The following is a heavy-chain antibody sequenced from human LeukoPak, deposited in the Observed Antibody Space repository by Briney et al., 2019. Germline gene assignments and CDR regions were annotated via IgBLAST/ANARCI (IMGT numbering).Heavy chain of an antibody. Sequence: SETLSLTCTVSAGSITSQYWSWIRQPPGKGLEYIGYINYSGSTNYNPSLKSRVAILVVTSKNQFSLKLSSVTAADTAVYYCARLSTDNVVLPGAMAYYFDCWGQGTLVTVSS. D-gene: IGHD2-2*01. V-gene: IGHV4-59*08. CDR1: AGSITSQY. CDR3: ARLSTDNVVLPGAMAYYFDC. J-gene: IGHJ4*02. CDR2: INYSGST.